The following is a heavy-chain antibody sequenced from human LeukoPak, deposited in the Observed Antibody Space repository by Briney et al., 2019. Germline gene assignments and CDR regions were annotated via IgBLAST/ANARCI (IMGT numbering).Heavy chain of an antibody. J-gene: IGHJ4*02. CDR1: GFIFNSYG. Sequence: QAGGSLRLSCAASGFIFNSYGMHWVRQAPGKGLEWVALIWYDGSNKYYTDSVKGRFTISRDNSKNTLYLEMNSLRAEDTAIYYCAREGPRGNSQFDYWGQGTLVTVSS. CDR3: AREGPRGNSQFDY. CDR2: IWYDGSNK. D-gene: IGHD2/OR15-2a*01. V-gene: IGHV3-33*01.